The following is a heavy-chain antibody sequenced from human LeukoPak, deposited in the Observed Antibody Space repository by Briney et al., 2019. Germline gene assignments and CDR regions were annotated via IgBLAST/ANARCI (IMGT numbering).Heavy chain of an antibody. CDR3: ARGRQDVTMIVVVMTAVSYYLDV. Sequence: SETLSLKCAVYTGSFNGYYWTWLPQTPEKGLEWIGEMNHSGSNSYNPFLKSRVTISVDTSKSQFSLKLSSVTAADTAVYYCARGRQDVTMIVVVMTAVSYYLDVWGKGTTVTVS. CDR1: TGSFNGYY. J-gene: IGHJ6*03. CDR2: MNHSGSN. D-gene: IGHD3-22*01. V-gene: IGHV4-34*01.